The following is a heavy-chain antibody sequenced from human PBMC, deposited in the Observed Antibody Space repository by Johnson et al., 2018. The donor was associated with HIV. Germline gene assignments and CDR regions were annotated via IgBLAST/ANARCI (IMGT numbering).Heavy chain of an antibody. D-gene: IGHD5-24*01. V-gene: IGHV3-9*01. Sequence: VQLVESGGGLVQPGRSLRLSCAASGFTFSDSAMHWVRQAPGKGLEWVAGISCDGGSKGYADSVKGRFTISRDNSKNSLYLQMNSLRAEDTALYYCAKDERDAGDAFDIWGQGTMVTVSS. CDR2: ISCDGGSK. CDR1: GFTFSDSA. J-gene: IGHJ3*02. CDR3: AKDERDAGDAFDI.